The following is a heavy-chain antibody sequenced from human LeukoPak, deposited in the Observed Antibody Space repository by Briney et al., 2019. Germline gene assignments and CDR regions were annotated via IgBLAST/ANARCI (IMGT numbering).Heavy chain of an antibody. D-gene: IGHD4-17*01. V-gene: IGHV3-21*06. CDR1: GFTFSTYR. CDR3: AREVRVTTVLDY. CDR2: ISSSSSYI. J-gene: IGHJ4*02. Sequence: GGSLRLSCAASGFTFSTYRMNWVRQAPGKGLEWVSSISSSSSYIYYADSVNGRFTISRDNAKNSLFLQMNSLRAEDTAVCYCAREVRVTTVLDYWGQGTQVTVSS.